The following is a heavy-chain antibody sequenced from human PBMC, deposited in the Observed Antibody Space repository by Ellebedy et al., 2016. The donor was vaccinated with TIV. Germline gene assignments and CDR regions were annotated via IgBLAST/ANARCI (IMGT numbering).Heavy chain of an antibody. CDR2: IYYSGST. D-gene: IGHD6-19*01. V-gene: IGHV4-59*01. Sequence: MPSETLSLTCTVSGGSISSYYWSWIRQPPGKGLEWIGYIYYSGSTNYNPSLKSRVTISVDTSKNQFSLKLSSVTAADTAVYYCAREYVERATRDGDSSGTGAFDIWGQGTMVTVSS. J-gene: IGHJ3*02. CDR3: AREYVERATRDGDSSGTGAFDI. CDR1: GGSISSYY.